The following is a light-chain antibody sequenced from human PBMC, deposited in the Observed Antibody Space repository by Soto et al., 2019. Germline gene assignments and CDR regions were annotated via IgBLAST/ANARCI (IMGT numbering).Light chain of an antibody. J-gene: IGLJ2*01. CDR2: EGT. Sequence: QSALTQPASVSGSPGQSISISCTGSNSDVGSYNLVSWYQQHPDKAPKLVIFEGTRRPSGVSNRFSGSKSGNTASLTGSGLQAEDEGDYYCCSYATGSTLVFGGGTKLTVL. V-gene: IGLV2-23*01. CDR1: NSDVGSYNL. CDR3: CSYATGSTLV.